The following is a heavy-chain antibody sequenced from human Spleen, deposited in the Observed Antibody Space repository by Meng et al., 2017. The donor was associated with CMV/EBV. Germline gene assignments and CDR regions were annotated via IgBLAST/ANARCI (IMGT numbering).Heavy chain of an antibody. V-gene: IGHV1-69*05. CDR1: GGTFSSYA. D-gene: IGHD5-18*01. CDR3: ARYSKHTGIGDY. J-gene: IGHJ4*02. Sequence: SVKVSCKASGGTFSSYAISWVRQAPGQGLEWMGGIIPIFGTANYAQKFQGRVTITTDESTSTAYMELSSLRSDDTAVYHCARYSKHTGIGDYWGQGVLVTVSS. CDR2: IIPIFGTA.